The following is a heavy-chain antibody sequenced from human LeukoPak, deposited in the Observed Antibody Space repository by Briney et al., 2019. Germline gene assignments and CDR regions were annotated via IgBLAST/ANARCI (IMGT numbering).Heavy chain of an antibody. CDR2: ISSSISYI. D-gene: IGHD3-10*01. CDR3: ARDRPRYSQVDAFDI. J-gene: IGHJ3*02. CDR1: GFTFSSYD. V-gene: IGHV3-21*01. Sequence: GGSLRLSCAASGFTFSSYDMHWVRQAPGKGLEWVSSISSSISYIYYADSVKGRFTISIDNAKNSLYLQMNSLRAEDTAVYYCARDRPRYSQVDAFDIWGQGTMVTVSS.